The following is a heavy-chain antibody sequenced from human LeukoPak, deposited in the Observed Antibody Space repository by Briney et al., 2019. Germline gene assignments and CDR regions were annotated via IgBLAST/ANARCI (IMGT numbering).Heavy chain of an antibody. CDR2: IYHSGST. CDR3: ARRRYYDSTGFLD. J-gene: IGHJ1*01. CDR1: GYSISSGYY. Sequence: PSETLSLTCAVSGYSISSGYYWGWIRQPPGKGLEWIGSIYHSGSTYYNPSLKSRVTISVDTSKNQFSLKLSSVTAADTAVYYCARRRYYDSTGFLDWGQGSLVSVSS. V-gene: IGHV4-38-2*01. D-gene: IGHD3-22*01.